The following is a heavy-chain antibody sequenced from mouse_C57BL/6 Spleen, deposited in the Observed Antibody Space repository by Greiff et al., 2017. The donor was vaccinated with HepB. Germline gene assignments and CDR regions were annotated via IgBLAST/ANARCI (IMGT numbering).Heavy chain of an antibody. CDR3: ARDGGSITTVVDYVDY. Sequence: EVQLVESGGGLVKPGGSLKLSCAASGFTFSSYAMSWVRQTPEKRLEWVATISDGGSYTYYPDNVKGRFTISRDNAKNNLYLQMSHLKSEDTAMYYCARDGGSITTVVDYVDYWGQGTTLTVSS. CDR1: GFTFSSYA. J-gene: IGHJ2*01. CDR2: ISDGGSYT. V-gene: IGHV5-4*01. D-gene: IGHD1-1*01.